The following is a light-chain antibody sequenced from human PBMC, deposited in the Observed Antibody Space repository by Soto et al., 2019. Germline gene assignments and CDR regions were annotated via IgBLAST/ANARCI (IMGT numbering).Light chain of an antibody. CDR2: DAS. V-gene: IGKV1-33*01. J-gene: IGKJ3*01. Sequence: DIQMTQSPSSLSASVGDRVTITCQASQDISKYLNWYQQKPGKAPKLLIYDASNLETGVPSRFSGSGSGTDFTLTINSLQPEDTAKYYCQQYKSLLSFGPGTKVDIK. CDR3: QQYKSLLS. CDR1: QDISKY.